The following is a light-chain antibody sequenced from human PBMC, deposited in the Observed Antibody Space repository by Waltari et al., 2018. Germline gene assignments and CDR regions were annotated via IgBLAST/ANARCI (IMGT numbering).Light chain of an antibody. J-gene: IGLJ1*01. CDR2: EGS. CDR1: SSAVGSYNL. CDR3: CSYAGSSTYV. Sequence: QSALTQPASVSGSPGQSITISRPGTSSAVGSYNLVSWYQQHPGKAPKLMIYEGSKRPSGVSNRFSGSKSGNTASLTISGLQAEDEADYYCCSYAGSSTYVFGTGNKVTVL. V-gene: IGLV2-23*01.